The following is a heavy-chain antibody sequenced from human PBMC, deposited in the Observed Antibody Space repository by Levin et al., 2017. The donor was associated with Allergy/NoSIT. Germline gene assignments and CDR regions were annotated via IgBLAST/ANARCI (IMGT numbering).Heavy chain of an antibody. CDR1: GYTFTSYD. V-gene: IGHV1-8*01. J-gene: IGHJ4*02. CDR3: TRVPRESYAI. D-gene: IGHD3-16*01. CDR2: MNPNSGKI. Sequence: ASVKVSCKASGYTFTSYDINWVRQATGQGLEWMGYMNPNSGKIGFAQKFQGRVTMTSDTSLSTAYMELSSLTSEDTSVYYCTRVPRESYAIWGQGTRVTVSS.